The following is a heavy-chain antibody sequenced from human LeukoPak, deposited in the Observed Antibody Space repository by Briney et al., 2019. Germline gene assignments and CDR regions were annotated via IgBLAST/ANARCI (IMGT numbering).Heavy chain of an antibody. Sequence: SETLSLTCTVSGGSISSYYWSWIRQPPGKGLEWIGYIYYSGSTNYNPSLKSRVTISVDTSKNQFPLKLSSVTAADTAVYYCARDQRYYYGSGSFAPDGMDVWGQGTTVTVSS. J-gene: IGHJ6*02. V-gene: IGHV4-59*01. CDR2: IYYSGST. CDR1: GGSISSYY. D-gene: IGHD3-10*01. CDR3: ARDQRYYYGSGSFAPDGMDV.